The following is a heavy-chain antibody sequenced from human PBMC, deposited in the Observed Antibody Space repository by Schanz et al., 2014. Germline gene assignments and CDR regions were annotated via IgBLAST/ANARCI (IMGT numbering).Heavy chain of an antibody. CDR2: IKKDGSEK. D-gene: IGHD1-26*01. CDR1: GFSFVDAW. Sequence: EVQLLESGGGLVQPGGSLRLSCAASGFSFVDAWMSWVRQAPGRGLEWVATIKKDGSEKYNVDAVKGRFTISRDNAENSVYLEMKSLRAEDTAVYYCARDSGSHYLVDYWGQGTLVTVSS. CDR3: ARDSGSHYLVDY. V-gene: IGHV3-7*01. J-gene: IGHJ4*02.